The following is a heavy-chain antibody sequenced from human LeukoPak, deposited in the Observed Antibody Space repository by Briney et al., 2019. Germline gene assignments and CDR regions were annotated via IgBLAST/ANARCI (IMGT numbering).Heavy chain of an antibody. CDR2: INPNSGGT. CDR1: GYTFTSYG. V-gene: IGHV1-2*02. D-gene: IGHD6-6*01. J-gene: IGHJ4*02. Sequence: GASVKVSCKASGYTFTSYGISWVRQAPGQGLEWMGWINPNSGGTNYAQKFQGRVTMTRDTSISTAYMELSRLRSDDTAVYYCARGLRVHSSSVTFDYWGQGTLVTVSS. CDR3: ARGLRVHSSSVTFDY.